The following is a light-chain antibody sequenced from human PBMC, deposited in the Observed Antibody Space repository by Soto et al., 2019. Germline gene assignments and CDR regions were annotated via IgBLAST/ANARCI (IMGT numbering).Light chain of an antibody. Sequence: EIVMTQSPATLSVSPGERATLSCRASQTLYNNLAWYQQKLGQAPRLLIYGASARATDIPARFSGSGSGTEFTLPISGLQSEDFAIDYCQQYSDWPRTFGGGTKVEIK. J-gene: IGKJ4*01. CDR2: GAS. V-gene: IGKV3-15*01. CDR3: QQYSDWPRT. CDR1: QTLYNN.